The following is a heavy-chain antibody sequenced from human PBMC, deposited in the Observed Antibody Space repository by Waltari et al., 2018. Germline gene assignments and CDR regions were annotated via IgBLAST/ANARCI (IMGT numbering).Heavy chain of an antibody. CDR2: IYYSGST. CDR1: GGSLSSHY. D-gene: IGHD4-17*01. J-gene: IGHJ5*02. V-gene: IGHV4-59*11. Sequence: QVQLQESGPGLVKPSETLSLTCTVPGGSLSSHYWSWHRPPPGKGLEWIGYIYYSGSTNYNPSLKSRVTISVDTSKNQFSLKLSSVTAADTAVYYCARVLDYGDYFRWFDPWGQGTLVTVSS. CDR3: ARVLDYGDYFRWFDP.